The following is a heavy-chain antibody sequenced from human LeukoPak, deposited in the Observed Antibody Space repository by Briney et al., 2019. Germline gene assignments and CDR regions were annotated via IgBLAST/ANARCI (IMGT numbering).Heavy chain of an antibody. D-gene: IGHD3-22*01. Sequence: SETLSLTCTVSGASISSSYCTWIRQPAGEGLEWIGRISTGGSNTYNPSFKSRVTMSLDTSKNQFSLNLTSVTAADTAVYYCARDQTYYVSSGYYYVTYFQHWGQGILVTVSS. CDR1: GASISSSY. CDR2: ISTGGSN. CDR3: ARDQTYYVSSGYYYVTYFQH. V-gene: IGHV4-4*07. J-gene: IGHJ1*01.